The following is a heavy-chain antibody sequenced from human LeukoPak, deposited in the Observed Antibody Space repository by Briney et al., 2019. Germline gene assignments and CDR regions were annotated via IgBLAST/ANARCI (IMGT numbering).Heavy chain of an antibody. D-gene: IGHD5-18*01. CDR3: ARAYGYVFGY. V-gene: IGHV4-59*01. J-gene: IGHJ4*02. CDR2: IYYSGST. Sequence: KPSETLSLTCTVSGGSISSYYWSWIRQPPGKGLEWIGYIYYSGSTNYNPSLKSRVTISVDTSKNQFSLKLSSVSAADTAVYYCARAYGYVFGYWGQGTLVTVSS. CDR1: GGSISSYY.